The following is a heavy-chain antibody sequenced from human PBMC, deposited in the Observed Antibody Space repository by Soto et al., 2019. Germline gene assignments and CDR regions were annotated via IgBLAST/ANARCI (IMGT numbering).Heavy chain of an antibody. J-gene: IGHJ4*02. V-gene: IGHV3-23*01. CDR2: ISGSGGST. CDR3: AKDHRSSWTPYYFDY. CDR1: GFTFSSYA. Sequence: GGSLRLSCAASGFTFSSYAMSWVRQAPGKGLEWVSAISGSGGSTYYADSVKGRFTISRDNSKNTLYLQMNSLRAEDTAVYYCAKDHRSSWTPYYFDYWGQGTLVTVSS. D-gene: IGHD6-13*01.